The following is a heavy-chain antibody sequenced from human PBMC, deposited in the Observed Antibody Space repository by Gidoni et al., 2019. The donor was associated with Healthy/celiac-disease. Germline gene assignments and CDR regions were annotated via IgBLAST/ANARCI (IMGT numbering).Heavy chain of an antibody. D-gene: IGHD3-10*01. V-gene: IGHV1-69*10. J-gene: IGHJ4*02. Sequence: QVQLVQSGAVVKTPGSSVKVSCKAAGGTFSSYAISWVRQAPGQGLEWVGGIIPILGIANYAQKFKGRVTITADKSTSTAYMELSSLRSEDTAVYYCARGRGVTGPFDYWGQGTLVTVSS. CDR2: IIPILGIA. CDR1: GGTFSSYA. CDR3: ARGRGVTGPFDY.